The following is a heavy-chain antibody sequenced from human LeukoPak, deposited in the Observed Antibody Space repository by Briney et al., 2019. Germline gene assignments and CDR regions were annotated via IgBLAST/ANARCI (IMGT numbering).Heavy chain of an antibody. V-gene: IGHV3-74*01. CDR1: GFTFSNYW. J-gene: IGHJ4*02. CDR3: AKPRTTGTPFDY. Sequence: GGSLRLSCAASGFTFSNYWMYWVRQVPGKGLVWVSRISGDGRNTNYADSVRGRFTISRDNSKNTLYLQMNSLRAEDTAVYYCAKPRTTGTPFDYWGQGTLVTVSS. CDR2: ISGDGRNT. D-gene: IGHD1-1*01.